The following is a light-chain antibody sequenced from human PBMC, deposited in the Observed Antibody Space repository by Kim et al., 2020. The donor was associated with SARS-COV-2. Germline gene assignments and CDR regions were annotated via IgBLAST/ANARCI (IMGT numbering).Light chain of an antibody. J-gene: IGLJ2*01. CDR2: LYSDGRH. V-gene: IGLV4-69*01. Sequence: VKLTCTRTTGHINSAIAWLQQQPGKGPRYLMRLYSDGRHTKGDGIPDRCSGSTSGSEYSLTISSLQSEDEADYYCQTWGSGGIGVFGGGTQLTVL. CDR1: TGHINSA. CDR3: QTWGSGGIGV.